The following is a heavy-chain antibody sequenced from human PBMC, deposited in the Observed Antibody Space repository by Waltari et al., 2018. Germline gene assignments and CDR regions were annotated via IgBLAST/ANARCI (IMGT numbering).Heavy chain of an antibody. Sequence: EVQLVESGGGLVQPGGDLQRSWPVSGFTISSYCMSWVRQAPGKGLEWVANIKKDGSEEYYVDSVRGRFTISRDNAKNSLYLQMNSLRPEDTAVYYCARDQWFAFDIWGQGTMVTVSS. J-gene: IGHJ3*02. CDR2: IKKDGSEE. CDR3: ARDQWFAFDI. CDR1: GFTISSYC. V-gene: IGHV3-7*01. D-gene: IGHD3-22*01.